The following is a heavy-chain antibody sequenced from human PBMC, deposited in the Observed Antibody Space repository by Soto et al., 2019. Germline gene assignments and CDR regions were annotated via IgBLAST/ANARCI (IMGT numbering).Heavy chain of an antibody. J-gene: IGHJ6*02. CDR1: GFTFGDYA. CDR2: IRSKAYGGTT. V-gene: IGHV3-49*04. D-gene: IGHD6-13*01. Sequence: VRLSCTASGFTFGDYAMSWVRRAPGKGLEWVGFIRSKAYGGTTEYAASVKGRFTISRDDSKSIAYLQMNSLKTEDTAVYYCTRVEIIAAAGRVYYYYGMDVWGQGTTVTVSS. CDR3: TRVEIIAAAGRVYYYYGMDV.